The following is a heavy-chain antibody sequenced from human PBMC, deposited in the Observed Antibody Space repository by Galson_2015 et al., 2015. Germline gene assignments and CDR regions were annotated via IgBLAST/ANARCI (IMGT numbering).Heavy chain of an antibody. CDR3: TRDLGYYDFWSGYLSYYMDV. J-gene: IGHJ6*03. D-gene: IGHD3-3*01. CDR1: GFTFGDYA. Sequence: SLRLSCAASGFTFGDYAMSWFRQAPGKGLEWVGFTRSKAYGGTTEYAASVKGRFTISRDDSKSIAYLQMNSLKTEDTAVYYCTRDLGYYDFWSGYLSYYMDVWGKGTTVTVSS. CDR2: TRSKAYGGTT. V-gene: IGHV3-49*03.